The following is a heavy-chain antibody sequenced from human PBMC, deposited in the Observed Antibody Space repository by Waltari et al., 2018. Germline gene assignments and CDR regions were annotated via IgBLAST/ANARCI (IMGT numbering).Heavy chain of an antibody. CDR1: GGSISRSSYY. D-gene: IGHD3-16*01. CDR2: IYYSGST. CDR3: ARQMIYYYYMDV. J-gene: IGHJ6*03. Sequence: QLQLQESGPGLVKPSETLSLTCTVSGGSISRSSYYWGWIRKPPGKGLEWIGSIYYSGSTYYNPSLKSRVTISVDTSKNQFSLKLSSVTAADTAVYYCARQMIYYYYMDVWGKGTTVTISS. V-gene: IGHV4-39*07.